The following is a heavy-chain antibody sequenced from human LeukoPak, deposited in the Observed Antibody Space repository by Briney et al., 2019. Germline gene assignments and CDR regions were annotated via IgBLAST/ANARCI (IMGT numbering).Heavy chain of an antibody. Sequence: PSETLSLTCAASGYSISSGYYWGWIRQPPGKGLEWIGSIYHSGSTYYNPSLKSRVTISVDTSKNQFSLKLSSVTAADTAVYYCARDFGITMVRGALDYWGQGNLVTVSS. V-gene: IGHV4-38-2*02. CDR2: IYHSGST. CDR3: ARDFGITMVRGALDY. D-gene: IGHD3-10*01. CDR1: GYSISSGYY. J-gene: IGHJ4*02.